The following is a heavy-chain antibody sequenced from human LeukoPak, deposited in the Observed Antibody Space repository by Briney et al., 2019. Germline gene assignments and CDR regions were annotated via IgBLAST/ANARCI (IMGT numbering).Heavy chain of an antibody. V-gene: IGHV1-69*06. Sequence: SVKVSCKASGGTFSSYGISWVRQAPGQGLEWVGGISPIFGNTNYAQKFQGRVTITADKSTSTAYMELSSLRSDDTAVYYCAREGLGSCSSTSCHYLFDPWGQGTLVPVSS. CDR1: GGTFSSYG. D-gene: IGHD2-2*01. J-gene: IGHJ5*02. CDR2: ISPIFGNT. CDR3: AREGLGSCSSTSCHYLFDP.